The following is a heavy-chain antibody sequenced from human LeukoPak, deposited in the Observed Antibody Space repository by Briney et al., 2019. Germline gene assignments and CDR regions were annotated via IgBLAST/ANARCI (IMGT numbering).Heavy chain of an antibody. Sequence: GGSLRFSCAASGFTFSRHWMSWVRQAPGKGLEWVANIKQDGSEKYYVGSVEGRFTISRDNAKNSLYLQMNSLRVEDMTDYYCSREKGNGGSPADYWGQGTLVTVSS. J-gene: IGHJ4*02. CDR1: GFTFSRHW. CDR2: IKQDGSEK. V-gene: IGHV3-7*01. CDR3: SREKGNGGSPADY. D-gene: IGHD2-8*01.